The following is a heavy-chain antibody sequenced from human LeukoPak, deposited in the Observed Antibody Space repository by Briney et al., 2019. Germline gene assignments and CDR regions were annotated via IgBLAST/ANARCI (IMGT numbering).Heavy chain of an antibody. CDR3: TRGQWELRY. Sequence: GGSLRLSCTASGFSFGDFALSWVRQAPGKGLEWVTFIRSKAYGGTTEYAASVKGRFTISRDDSKSIAYLQMNGLKIDDTAVYYCTRGQWELRYWGQGTLVTVSS. V-gene: IGHV3-49*04. CDR1: GFSFGDFA. CDR2: IRSKAYGGTT. D-gene: IGHD1-26*01. J-gene: IGHJ4*01.